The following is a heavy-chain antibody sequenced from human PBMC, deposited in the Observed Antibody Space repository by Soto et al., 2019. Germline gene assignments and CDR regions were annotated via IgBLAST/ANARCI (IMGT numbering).Heavy chain of an antibody. Sequence: SETLSLTCAVYGGSFSGYYWSWIRQPPGKGLEWIGEINHSGSTNYNPSLKSRVTLSGDTPKNQFTLKLSPVTAADTALYCWVKANGMLGSGSSTIDYWGQGTLVTVSS. J-gene: IGHJ4*02. V-gene: IGHV4-34*01. D-gene: IGHD3-10*01. CDR3: VKANGMLGSGSSTIDY. CDR1: GGSFSGYY. CDR2: INHSGST.